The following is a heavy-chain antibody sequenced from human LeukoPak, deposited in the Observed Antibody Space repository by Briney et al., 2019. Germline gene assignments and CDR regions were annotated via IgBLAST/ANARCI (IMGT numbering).Heavy chain of an antibody. J-gene: IGHJ6*02. D-gene: IGHD3-10*01. CDR1: GYTFTGYY. V-gene: IGHV1-2*02. Sequence: GASVKVSCKASGYTFTGYYMHWVRQAPGQGLEWMGWINPNGGGTNYAQKFQGRVPMTRDTSISTAYMELSRLRSDDTAVYYCARERGSGSYYSTDYGMDVWGQGTTVTVSS. CDR2: INPNGGGT. CDR3: ARERGSGSYYSTDYGMDV.